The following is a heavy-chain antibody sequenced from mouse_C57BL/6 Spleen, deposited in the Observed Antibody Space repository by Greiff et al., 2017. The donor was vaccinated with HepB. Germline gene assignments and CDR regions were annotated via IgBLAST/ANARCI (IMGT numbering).Heavy chain of an antibody. CDR1: GFSLTSYA. J-gene: IGHJ1*03. CDR3: ARNSYAGYHWYFDV. V-gene: IGHV2-9-1*01. Sequence: QVQLQQSGPGLVAPSQSLSITCTVSGFSLTSYAISWVRQPPGKGLEWLGVIWTGGGTNYNSALKSRLSISKDNSKSQVFLKMNSLPSDDTARYYCARNSYAGYHWYFDVWGTGTTVTVSS. D-gene: IGHD2-3*01. CDR2: IWTGGGT.